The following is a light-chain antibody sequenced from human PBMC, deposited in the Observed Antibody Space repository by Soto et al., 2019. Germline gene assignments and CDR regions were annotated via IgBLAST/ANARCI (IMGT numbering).Light chain of an antibody. J-gene: IGKJ1*01. CDR1: QSVSTS. CDR2: DAS. CDR3: QVLDVGPT. Sequence: IVLTQSPATLSLSPGERAALSCRASQSVSTSLAWYQHKPGQPPRLIIYDASKRAPGIPARFSGSGSGTDFTLTISIPEPEDFAVYYCQVLDVGPTCRRGNKVEIK. V-gene: IGKV3-11*01.